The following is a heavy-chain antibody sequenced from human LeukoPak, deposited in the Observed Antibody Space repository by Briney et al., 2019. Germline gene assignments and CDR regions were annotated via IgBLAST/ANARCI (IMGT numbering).Heavy chain of an antibody. CDR1: GFTFSSYW. V-gene: IGHV3-7*01. J-gene: IGHJ4*02. Sequence: GGSLRLSCAASGFTFSSYWMSWVRRAPGKGLEWVANINQDGSEKYYVDSVKGRFTISRDNAKNSLYLQMNSLRAEDTAVYYCARHSHSNYFDYWGQGTLVTVSS. CDR2: INQDGSEK. D-gene: IGHD4-11*01. CDR3: ARHSHSNYFDY.